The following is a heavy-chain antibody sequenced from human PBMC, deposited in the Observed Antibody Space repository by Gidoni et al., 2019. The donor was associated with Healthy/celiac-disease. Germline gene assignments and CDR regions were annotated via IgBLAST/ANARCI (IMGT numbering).Heavy chain of an antibody. CDR2: ISPCFGTA. CDR3: ATRILWFGELSNWFDP. V-gene: IGHV1-69*01. D-gene: IGHD3-10*01. Sequence: QVQLVQSGAEVKKPGSSVKVSCKASGGTFSSYAISWVRQAPGQGLEWIGEISPCFGTANYAQKFQGRVTITADESTSTAYMELSSLRSEDTAVYYCATRILWFGELSNWFDPWGQGTLVTVSS. CDR1: GGTFSSYA. J-gene: IGHJ5*02.